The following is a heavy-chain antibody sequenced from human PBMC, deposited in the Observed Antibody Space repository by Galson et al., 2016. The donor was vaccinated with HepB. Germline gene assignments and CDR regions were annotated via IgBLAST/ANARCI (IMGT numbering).Heavy chain of an antibody. D-gene: IGHD6-13*01. CDR1: GFTFSSYG. CDR3: AREAPIAAAGSHDY. J-gene: IGHJ4*02. Sequence: SLRLSCAASGFTFSSYGMHWVRQAPGKGLEWVAVIWYDGSNKYYGDSVKGRFTISRDNSKNMLYLQMNSLRAEDTAVYYCAREAPIAAAGSHDYWGQGILVTVSS. V-gene: IGHV3-33*01. CDR2: IWYDGSNK.